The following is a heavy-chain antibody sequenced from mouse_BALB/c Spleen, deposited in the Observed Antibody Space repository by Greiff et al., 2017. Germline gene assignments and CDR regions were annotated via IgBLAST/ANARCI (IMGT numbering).Heavy chain of an antibody. D-gene: IGHD4-1*01. Sequence: EVKLVESGGGLVQPGGSRKLSCAASGFTFSSFGMHWVRQAPEKGLEWVAYISSGSSTIYYADTVKGRFTISRDNPKNTLFLQMTSLRSEDTAMYYCARPLTGAWFAYWGQGTLVTVSA. V-gene: IGHV5-17*02. J-gene: IGHJ3*01. CDR3: ARPLTGAWFAY. CDR1: GFTFSSFG. CDR2: ISSGSSTI.